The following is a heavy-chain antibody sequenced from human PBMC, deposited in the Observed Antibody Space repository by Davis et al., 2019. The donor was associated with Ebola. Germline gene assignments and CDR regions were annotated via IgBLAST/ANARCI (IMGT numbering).Heavy chain of an antibody. Sequence: PGGSLRLSCAASGFTFSPYLMNWVRQAPGKGLQWVSYISTNGATRYYVDSVRGRFTISRDNAKNSLFLQMSSLRDEDTAVYYGARRRWSGTFDAFDIWGQGTMVTVSS. V-gene: IGHV3-48*02. J-gene: IGHJ3*02. CDR1: GFTFSPYL. CDR2: ISTNGATR. D-gene: IGHD3-3*01. CDR3: ARRRWSGTFDAFDI.